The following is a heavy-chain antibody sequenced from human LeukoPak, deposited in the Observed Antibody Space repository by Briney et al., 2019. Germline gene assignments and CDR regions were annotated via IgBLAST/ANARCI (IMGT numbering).Heavy chain of an antibody. Sequence: PGGPLRLSCVASGFTFNSYWMHWVRQAPGKGLVWVSRINSDGSSRSYADSVKGRFTISRDNAKNTLYLQMNSLRAEDTAVYYCAKVGYNSGSSFDYWGQGTLVTVSS. D-gene: IGHD3-10*01. V-gene: IGHV3-74*01. CDR3: AKVGYNSGSSFDY. CDR2: INSDGSSR. CDR1: GFTFNSYW. J-gene: IGHJ4*02.